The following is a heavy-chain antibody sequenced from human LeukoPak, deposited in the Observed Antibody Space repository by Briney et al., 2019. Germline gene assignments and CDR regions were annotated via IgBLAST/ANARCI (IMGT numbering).Heavy chain of an antibody. D-gene: IGHD2-2*02. CDR1: GYTFTSYG. V-gene: IGHV1-18*01. J-gene: IGHJ6*02. CDR3: ARSGIIPAAIRGYYYYGMDV. CDR2: ISAYNGNT. Sequence: ASVKVSCKASGYTFTSYGISWVRQAPGQGLEWMGWISAYNGNTNYAQKLQGRVTMTTDTSTSTAYMELSSLRSEDTAVYYCARSGIIPAAIRGYYYYGMDVWGQGTTVTVSS.